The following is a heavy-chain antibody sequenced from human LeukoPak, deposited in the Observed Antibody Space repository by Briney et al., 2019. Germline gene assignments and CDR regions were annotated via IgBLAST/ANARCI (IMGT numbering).Heavy chain of an antibody. CDR1: GFTFGDYA. Sequence: PGGSLRLSCTASGFTFGDYAMSWFRQAPGKGLEWVGFIRSKAYGGTTEYAASVKGRFTISRDDSKSIAYLRMNSLKTEDTAVYYCTRESIAARPSYYYYYYMDVWGKGTTVTVSS. CDR2: IRSKAYGGTT. CDR3: TRESIAARPSYYYYYYMDV. J-gene: IGHJ6*03. D-gene: IGHD6-6*01. V-gene: IGHV3-49*03.